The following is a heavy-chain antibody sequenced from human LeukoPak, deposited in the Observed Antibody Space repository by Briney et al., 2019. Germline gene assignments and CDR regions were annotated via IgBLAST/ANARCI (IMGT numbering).Heavy chain of an antibody. V-gene: IGHV1-46*01. D-gene: IGHD3-10*01. J-gene: IGHJ3*02. Sequence: GASVKVSCKASGYTFTSYYMHWVRQAPGQGLEWMGIINPSGGSTSYAQKFQGRVTMTRDMSTSTDYMELSSLRSEDTAVYYCARVRLWFGELWYDAFDIWGQGTMVTVSS. CDR1: GYTFTSYY. CDR2: INPSGGST. CDR3: ARVRLWFGELWYDAFDI.